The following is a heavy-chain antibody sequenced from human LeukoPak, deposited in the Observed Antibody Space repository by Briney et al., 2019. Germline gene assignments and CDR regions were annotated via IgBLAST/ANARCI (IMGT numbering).Heavy chain of an antibody. Sequence: PGRSLRLSCAASGFTFSSYAMHWVRQAPGKGLEWVAVISYDGSNKYYADSVKGRFTISGENSMNTLYLQMNSLRADDTAVYYCARHRGPSLYSSGYFDYWGQGTLVTVSS. CDR1: GFTFSSYA. V-gene: IGHV3-30-3*01. CDR2: ISYDGSNK. CDR3: ARHRGPSLYSSGYFDY. J-gene: IGHJ4*02. D-gene: IGHD3-22*01.